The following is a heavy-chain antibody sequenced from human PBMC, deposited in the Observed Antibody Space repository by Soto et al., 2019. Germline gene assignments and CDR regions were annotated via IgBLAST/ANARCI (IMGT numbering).Heavy chain of an antibody. Sequence: QVQLVQSGAEVKKPGSSVKVSCKASGGTFSSYAISWVRQAPGQGLEWMVGIIPIFGTANYAQKLKGRVTITADESTSKAYMELSSLRSEDTAVYYCARLRHSSSSEGWFDPWGQGTLVTVSS. CDR2: IIPIFGTA. D-gene: IGHD6-6*01. CDR3: ARLRHSSSSEGWFDP. V-gene: IGHV1-69*01. CDR1: GGTFSSYA. J-gene: IGHJ5*02.